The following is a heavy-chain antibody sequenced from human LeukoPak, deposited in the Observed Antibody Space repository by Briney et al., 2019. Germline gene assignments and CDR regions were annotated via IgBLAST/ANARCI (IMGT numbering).Heavy chain of an antibody. CDR1: GGTFSSYA. CDR2: IIPILGIA. CDR3: ARGYGDYRKSSWFDP. V-gene: IGHV1-69*04. Sequence: GSSVKVSCKASGGTFSSYAISWVRQAPGQGLEWMGRIIPILGIANYVQKFQGRVTITADKSTSTAYMELSSLRSEDTAVYYCARGYGDYRKSSWFDPWGQGTLVTVSS. J-gene: IGHJ5*02. D-gene: IGHD4-17*01.